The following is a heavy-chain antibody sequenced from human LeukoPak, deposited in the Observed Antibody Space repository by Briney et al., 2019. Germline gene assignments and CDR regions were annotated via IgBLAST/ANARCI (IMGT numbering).Heavy chain of an antibody. CDR2: IKSKTDGRTT. D-gene: IGHD3-22*01. CDR3: TTRRGPNSGYYDSSGLFGFDN. J-gene: IGHJ4*02. Sequence: GGSLRLSCAASGFTFSNAWMTWVRQAPGKGLEWVGRIKSKTDGRTTDYAAPVKGRFTISRDDSKNTLYLQMNSLKTEDTAVYYCTTRRGPNSGYYDSSGLFGFDNWGQGTLVTVSS. CDR1: GFTFSNAW. V-gene: IGHV3-15*01.